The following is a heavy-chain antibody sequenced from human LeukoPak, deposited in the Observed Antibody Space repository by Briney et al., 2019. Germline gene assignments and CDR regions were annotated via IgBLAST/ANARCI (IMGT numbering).Heavy chain of an antibody. CDR2: ISSSSSYM. J-gene: IGHJ4*02. D-gene: IGHD3-22*01. CDR3: AKSPGGDYYDSSGYCLFDS. V-gene: IGHV3-21*04. CDR1: GFTFSSYS. Sequence: GGSLRLSCAASGFTFSSYSMNWVRQAPGKGLEWVSSISSSSSYMYYADSVKGRFTISRDNAKNSLYLQMNSLRAEDTAVYYCAKSPGGDYYDSSGYCLFDSWGQGTLVTVSS.